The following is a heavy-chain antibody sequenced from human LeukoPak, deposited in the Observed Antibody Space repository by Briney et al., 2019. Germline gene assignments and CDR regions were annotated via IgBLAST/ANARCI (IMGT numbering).Heavy chain of an antibody. J-gene: IGHJ3*02. CDR2: IYHSGST. D-gene: IGHD5-12*01. CDR3: ARTVDTVATADAFDI. CDR1: GYSISSGYY. Sequence: PSGTLSLTCAVSGYSISSGYYWGWIRQPPGKGLEWIGTIYHSGSTYYNPSLKSRVTISIDTSKNQFSLKLSSVTAADTAVYYCARTVDTVATADAFDIWGQGTMVTVSS. V-gene: IGHV4-38-2*01.